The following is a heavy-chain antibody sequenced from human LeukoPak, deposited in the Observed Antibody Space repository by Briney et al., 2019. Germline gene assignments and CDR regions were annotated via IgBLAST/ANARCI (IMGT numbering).Heavy chain of an antibody. Sequence: GGSLRLSCAPSGFTFSSDAFSWFWQAPGPGLGWVSVISGSGDSTYYADSVKGRFTISRDSSKNTLYLQMNSLGAEDTAVYYCTKSHKVTAGTYYFDCWGQGTLVTVSS. CDR3: TKSHKVTAGTYYFDC. CDR1: GFTFSSDA. CDR2: ISGSGDST. V-gene: IGHV3-23*01. J-gene: IGHJ4*02. D-gene: IGHD2-2*01.